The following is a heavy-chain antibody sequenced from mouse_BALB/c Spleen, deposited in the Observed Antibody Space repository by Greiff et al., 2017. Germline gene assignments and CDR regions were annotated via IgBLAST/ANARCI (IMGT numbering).Heavy chain of an antibody. V-gene: IGHV3-2*02. Sequence: EVQLQQSGPGLVKPSQSLSLTCTVTGYSITSDYAWNWIRQFPGNKLEWMGYISYSGSTSYNPSLKSRISITRDTSKNQFFLQLNSVTTEDTATYYCARNLRGSSRYFDVWGAGTTVTVSS. CDR1: GYSITSDYA. D-gene: IGHD1-1*01. CDR2: ISYSGST. CDR3: ARNLRGSSRYFDV. J-gene: IGHJ1*01.